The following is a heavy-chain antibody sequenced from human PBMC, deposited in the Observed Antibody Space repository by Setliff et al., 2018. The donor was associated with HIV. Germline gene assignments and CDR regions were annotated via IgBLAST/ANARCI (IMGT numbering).Heavy chain of an antibody. CDR2: IYYSGNT. CDR3: ARQGRPGDFDS. V-gene: IGHV4-39*01. J-gene: IGHJ4*02. CDR1: GGSLSSSNYY. Sequence: SETLSLTCTVSGGSLSSSNYYCGWIRQPPGKGLEWIGSIYYSGNTYYNPSLKSRVTISGDTSKKQFSLKLRAVTAADSAVYYCARQGRPGDFDSWGQGALVTVSS. D-gene: IGHD7-27*01.